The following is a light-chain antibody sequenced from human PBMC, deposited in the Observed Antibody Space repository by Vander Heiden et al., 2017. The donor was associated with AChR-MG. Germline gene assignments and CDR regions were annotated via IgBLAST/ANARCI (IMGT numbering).Light chain of an antibody. CDR1: QRILNLSNNNHH. CDR2: WTS. J-gene: IGKJ1*01. Sequence: DIVMTQSPDSLPVSLGESAIINCKSSQRILNLSNNNHHLAWFQQKSGQPPKLLIYWTSTRESGVPDRFSGSGSGTDFTLTISSLQAEDVAVYYCQQCFTTPLTFGQGTKVEIK. V-gene: IGKV4-1*01. CDR3: QQCFTTPLT.